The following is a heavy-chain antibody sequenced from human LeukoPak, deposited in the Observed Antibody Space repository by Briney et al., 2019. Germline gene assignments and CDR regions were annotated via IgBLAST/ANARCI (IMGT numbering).Heavy chain of an antibody. CDR3: ARGLWPLDYYYYYYMDV. D-gene: IGHD2/OR15-2a*01. J-gene: IGHJ6*03. CDR1: GYTFTGYY. CDR2: INPNSGGT. V-gene: IGHV1-2*06. Sequence: GASVKVSCKASGYTFTGYYMHWVRQAPGQGLEWMGRINPNSGGTNYAQKFQGRVTMTRDTSVSTAYMELSRLRSDDTAVYYCARGLWPLDYYYYYYMDVWGKGTTVTVSS.